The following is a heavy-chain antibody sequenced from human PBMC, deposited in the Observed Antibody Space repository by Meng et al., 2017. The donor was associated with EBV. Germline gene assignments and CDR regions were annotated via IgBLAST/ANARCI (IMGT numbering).Heavy chain of an antibody. CDR2: IYWDDDK. D-gene: IGHD6-6*01. V-gene: IGHV2-5*02. J-gene: IGHJ4*02. Sequence: TLKYVGPTVVKTTQELCLTFYFDGFLLSTRGVGVGWIRQPPGKALEGLAIIYWDDDKRYSLYLKSRLTITKDTPKKQVVLTMNNMDTVDAATYYCAHIIAARPFDYWGQGTLVTVSS. CDR1: GFLLSTRGVG. CDR3: AHIIAARPFDY.